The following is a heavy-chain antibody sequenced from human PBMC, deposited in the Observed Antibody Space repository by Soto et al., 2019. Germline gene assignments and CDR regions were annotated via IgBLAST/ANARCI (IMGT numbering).Heavy chain of an antibody. V-gene: IGHV3-33*01. CDR3: ARDDAFGNENGFDI. Sequence: GGSLRLSCAVSGFPFSTYGFHWVRQPPGKGLEWVAVIVSDGSAKYHADSVEGRFTISRDNSKDTLYLQMNSLRAEDTAVYYCARDDAFGNENGFDIWGQGTTVTVSS. J-gene: IGHJ3*02. CDR2: IVSDGSAK. CDR1: GFPFSTYG. D-gene: IGHD1-1*01.